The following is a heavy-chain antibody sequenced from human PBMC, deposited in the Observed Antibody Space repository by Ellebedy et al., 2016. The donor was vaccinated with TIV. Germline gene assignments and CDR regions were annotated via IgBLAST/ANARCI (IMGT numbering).Heavy chain of an antibody. CDR2: MKPDGSEI. V-gene: IGHV3-7*03. CDR3: ARDTYRGHDY. D-gene: IGHD5-12*01. CDR1: GFTFSNYG. J-gene: IGHJ4*02. Sequence: PGGSLRLSCAASGFTFSNYGMHWVRQAPGKGLEWVANMKPDGSEIYYVDSVKGRFTISRDNAKSALYLQMNNLRAEDTAVYYCARDTYRGHDYWGQGTLVTVSS.